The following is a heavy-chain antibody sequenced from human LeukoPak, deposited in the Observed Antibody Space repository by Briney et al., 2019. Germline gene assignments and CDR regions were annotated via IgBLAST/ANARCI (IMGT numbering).Heavy chain of an antibody. V-gene: IGHV3-11*04. D-gene: IGHD2-2*01. CDR2: ISSSGSTI. CDR1: GFTFSDYY. Sequence: GGSPRLSCAASGFTFSDYYMSWVRQAPGKGLEWVSYISSSGSTIYYADSVKGRFTISRDNAKNSLYLQMNSLRAEDTAVYYCAKGRRQLPRDFDYWGQGTLVTVSS. J-gene: IGHJ4*02. CDR3: AKGRRQLPRDFDY.